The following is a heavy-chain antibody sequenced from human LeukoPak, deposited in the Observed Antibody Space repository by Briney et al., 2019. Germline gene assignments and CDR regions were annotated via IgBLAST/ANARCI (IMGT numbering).Heavy chain of an antibody. Sequence: GGSLRLSCAASGFTFSNYWMSWVRQAPGKGLEWVANIKQDGSEKYYVDSVKGRFTVSRDNAKNSLYLQMNSLRAEDTAVYYCAREGIVVVFEAFDIWGQGTMVTVSS. D-gene: IGHD2-2*01. J-gene: IGHJ3*02. CDR3: AREGIVVVFEAFDI. CDR2: IKQDGSEK. CDR1: GFTFSNYW. V-gene: IGHV3-7*01.